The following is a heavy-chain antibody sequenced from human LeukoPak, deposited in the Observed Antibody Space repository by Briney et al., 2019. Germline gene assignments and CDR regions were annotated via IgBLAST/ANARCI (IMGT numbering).Heavy chain of an antibody. V-gene: IGHV3-30*18. CDR1: GFSFGSYG. CDR3: AKVSGSYGRGDYYYGMDV. D-gene: IGHD1-26*01. CDR2: ISYDGSNK. J-gene: IGHJ6*02. Sequence: GGSLRLSCAASGFSFGSYGMHWVRQAPGKGLEWVTLISYDGSNKYYADSVKGRFTISRDNSKNTLYLQMNSLRAEDTAVYYCAKVSGSYGRGDYYYGMDVRGQGTTVTVSS.